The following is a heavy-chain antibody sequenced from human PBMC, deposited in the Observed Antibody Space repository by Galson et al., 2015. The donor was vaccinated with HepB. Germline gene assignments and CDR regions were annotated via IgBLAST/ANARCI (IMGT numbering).Heavy chain of an antibody. J-gene: IGHJ6*02. V-gene: IGHV3-13*01. CDR3: ARDFRGMDI. CDR2: IGSAGDT. Sequence: SLRLSCAASGFIFRNYDMHWVRQAAGKGLEWVAGIGSAGDTYYLGSVKGRFTISRANANNSLYLQTNSLRAGDTAVYYCARDFRGMDIWGQGTTVTVSS. CDR1: GFIFRNYD.